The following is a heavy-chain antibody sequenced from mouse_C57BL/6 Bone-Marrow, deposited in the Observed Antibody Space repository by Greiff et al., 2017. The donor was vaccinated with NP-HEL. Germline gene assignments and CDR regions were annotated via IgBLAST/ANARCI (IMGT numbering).Heavy chain of an antibody. CDR1: GFTFSSYG. CDR2: ISSGGSYT. CDR3: ARHPYYYGSSYDF. Sequence: EVKLVDSGGDLVKPGGSLKLSCAASGFTFSSYGMSWVRQTPEKGLEWVATISSGGSYTYYPDSVKGRFTISRDNAKNTLYLQMSSLKSEDTAIYYCARHPYYYGSSYDFWGTGTTLTVSS. J-gene: IGHJ2*01. D-gene: IGHD1-1*01. V-gene: IGHV5-6*01.